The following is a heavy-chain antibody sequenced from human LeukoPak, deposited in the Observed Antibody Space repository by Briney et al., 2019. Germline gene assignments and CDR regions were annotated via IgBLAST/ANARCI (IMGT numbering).Heavy chain of an antibody. V-gene: IGHV1-69*13. Sequence: ASVTVSCKASGGTFSSYAISWVRQAPGQGLEWMGGIIPIFGTANYAQKFQGRVTITADESTSTAYMELSSLRSEDTAVYYRARGVKLLPGRVYYYYYGMDVWGQGTTVTVSS. CDR2: IIPIFGTA. J-gene: IGHJ6*02. D-gene: IGHD3-16*02. CDR1: GGTFSSYA. CDR3: ARGVKLLPGRVYYYYYGMDV.